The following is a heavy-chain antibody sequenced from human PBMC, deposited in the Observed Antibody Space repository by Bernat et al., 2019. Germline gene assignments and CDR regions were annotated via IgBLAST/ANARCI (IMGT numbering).Heavy chain of an antibody. Sequence: QVQLAESGGGVVQPGRSLRLSCVASGFIFSNYAMHWVRQAPGKGLEWVAVISYDGSNKYYADSVKGRFTISRDNSKNTLYLQMNSLRAEDTAVYYCAREWGKWELLFWFDPWGQGTLVTVSS. CDR3: AREWGKWELLFWFDP. D-gene: IGHD1-26*01. CDR1: GFIFSNYA. CDR2: ISYDGSNK. V-gene: IGHV3-30-3*01. J-gene: IGHJ5*02.